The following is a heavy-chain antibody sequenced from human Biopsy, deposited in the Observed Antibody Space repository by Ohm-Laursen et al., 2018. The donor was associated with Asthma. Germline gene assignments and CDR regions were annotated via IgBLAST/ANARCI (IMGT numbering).Heavy chain of an antibody. D-gene: IGHD3-3*01. V-gene: IGHV4-31*03. Sequence: TLSLTCSVSGYSISNGGYYWTWVRQRPGKGLEWIGNIYHRGNTKYNPSLKSRLYFSVDTSKNQFSLKLSSVTAADTAIYFCARDYYDFWNRSVYTYFGMDVWGRGTTVVVSS. CDR1: GYSISNGGYY. CDR2: IYHRGNT. CDR3: ARDYYDFWNRSVYTYFGMDV. J-gene: IGHJ6*02.